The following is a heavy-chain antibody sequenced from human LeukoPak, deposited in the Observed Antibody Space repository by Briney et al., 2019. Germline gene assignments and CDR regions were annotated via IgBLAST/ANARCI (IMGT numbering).Heavy chain of an antibody. J-gene: IGHJ5*02. D-gene: IGHD5-18*01. CDR1: GYSFTSYW. V-gene: IGHV5-51*01. CDR2: IYPGDSDT. CDR3: ARRNVDTAMVTSWFDP. Sequence: GESLKISCKGSGYSFTSYWIGWVRQMPGKGLEWMGIIYPGDSDTRYSPSFQGQVTIPADKSISTAYPQWSSLKASDTAMYYCARRNVDTAMVTSWFDPWGQGTLVTVSS.